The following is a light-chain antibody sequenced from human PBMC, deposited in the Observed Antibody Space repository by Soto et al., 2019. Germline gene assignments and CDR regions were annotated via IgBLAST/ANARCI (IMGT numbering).Light chain of an antibody. Sequence: DIQMTQSPSTLSASVGDRVTITCRASQSISSWLAWYQQKPGKAPNLLIYDASSLESGVPSRFSGSGSGTEVTLTISSLQPDDLATDDCQQYNSYSWTFGQGTKVESK. CDR3: QQYNSYSWT. CDR1: QSISSW. V-gene: IGKV1-5*01. CDR2: DAS. J-gene: IGKJ1*01.